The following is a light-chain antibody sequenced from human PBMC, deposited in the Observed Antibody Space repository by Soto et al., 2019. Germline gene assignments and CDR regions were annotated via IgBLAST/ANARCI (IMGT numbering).Light chain of an antibody. Sequence: EIVMTHSPATLSVSPGEIATLSFRASQNIDINLVWYQQKPGQAPRLLIFRASTRATGIPARFSGSGSGTEFTLTISSLQSDDFAVYYCQQYNNWPSITFGQGTRLEIK. CDR3: QQYNNWPSIT. CDR2: RAS. CDR1: QNIDIN. V-gene: IGKV3-15*01. J-gene: IGKJ5*01.